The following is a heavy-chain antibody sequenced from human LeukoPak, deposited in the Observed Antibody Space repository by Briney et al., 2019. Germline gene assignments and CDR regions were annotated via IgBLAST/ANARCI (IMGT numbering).Heavy chain of an antibody. CDR3: ARVQQLVLDY. D-gene: IGHD6-6*01. V-gene: IGHV1-69*13. CDR1: GGTFSSYA. CDR2: IIPIFGTA. J-gene: IGHJ4*02. Sequence: GASVKVSCKASGGTFSSYAISCVRHAPGQGLEWMGGIIPIFGTANYAQKFQGRVTITADESTSTAYMELSSLRSEDTAVYYCARVQQLVLDYWGQGTLVTVSS.